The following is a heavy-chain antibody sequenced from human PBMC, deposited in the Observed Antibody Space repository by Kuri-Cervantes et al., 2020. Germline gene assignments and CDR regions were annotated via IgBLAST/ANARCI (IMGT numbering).Heavy chain of an antibody. V-gene: IGHV3-74*01. D-gene: IGHD2-15*01. CDR3: AREVAVGNGALNV. CDR1: GFTFSNYW. J-gene: IGHJ3*01. Sequence: GESLKISCAASGFTFSNYWMHWVRQVPGKGLVWVSRTNPEGTATNYADSVKGRFTISRDNAKNTMYLQMNSLRAEDTAVYFCAREVAVGNGALNVWGQGTRVTVSS. CDR2: TNPEGTAT.